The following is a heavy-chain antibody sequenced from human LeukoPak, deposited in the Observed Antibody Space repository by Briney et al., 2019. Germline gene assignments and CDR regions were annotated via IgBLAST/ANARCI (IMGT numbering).Heavy chain of an antibody. J-gene: IGHJ4*02. D-gene: IGHD2-8*01. CDR3: ARALIGYYFDY. CDR1: GFTFTYYG. V-gene: IGHV3-21*06. CDR2: VSNSGDYI. Sequence: GGSLRLSCGASGFTFTYYGMHWVRQAPGKGLEWVSSVSNSGDYIHYADSVKGRFTISRDNSKNSLYLQMNSLRAEDTAVYYCARALIGYYFDYWGQGTLVTVSS.